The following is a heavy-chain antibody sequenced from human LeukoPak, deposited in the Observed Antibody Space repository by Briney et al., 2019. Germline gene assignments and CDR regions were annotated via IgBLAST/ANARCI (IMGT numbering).Heavy chain of an antibody. Sequence: NPSETLSLTCTVSGGSISSYYWSWIRQPAGKGLEWIGRIYTSGSTNYNPSLKSRVTMSVDTSKNQFSLKLSSVTAADTAVYYCARVGYSGYENYFDYWGQGTLVTVSS. CDR2: IYTSGST. V-gene: IGHV4-4*07. J-gene: IGHJ4*02. CDR1: GGSISSYY. CDR3: ARVGYSGYENYFDY. D-gene: IGHD5-12*01.